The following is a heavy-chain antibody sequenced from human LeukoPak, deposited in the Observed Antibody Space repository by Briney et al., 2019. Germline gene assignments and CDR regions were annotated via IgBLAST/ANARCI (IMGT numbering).Heavy chain of an antibody. CDR2: INGGGDTT. J-gene: IGHJ4*02. Sequence: PGRSLRLSCAASGFTFSSYAMTWVRQAPGKGLEWVSAINGGGDTTYYADSVKGRFTVSRDRSTNTLFLQMSSLRAEDSGMYYCAKALDTYGYMRFDYWGQGTLVTVSS. V-gene: IGHV3-23*01. D-gene: IGHD5-24*01. CDR1: GFTFSSYA. CDR3: AKALDTYGYMRFDY.